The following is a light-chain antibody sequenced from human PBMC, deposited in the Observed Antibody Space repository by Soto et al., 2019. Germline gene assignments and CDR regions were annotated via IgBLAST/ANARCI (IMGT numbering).Light chain of an antibody. Sequence: EIVMTQSPATLSVSPGERATLSCRASQSVSGSYLAWYQQKPGQAPRLLIYGASSRATGIPDRFSGSGSGTDFTLTISRLEPEDFAVYYCQQYGSSPLTFGPGTKVDIK. J-gene: IGKJ3*01. CDR1: QSVSGSY. V-gene: IGKV3-20*01. CDR2: GAS. CDR3: QQYGSSPLT.